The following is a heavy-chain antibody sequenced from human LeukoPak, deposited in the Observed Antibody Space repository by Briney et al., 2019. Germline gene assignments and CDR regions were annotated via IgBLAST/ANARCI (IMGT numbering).Heavy chain of an antibody. D-gene: IGHD2-8*01. J-gene: IGHJ3*02. CDR1: GDSVSSNSAA. V-gene: IGHV6-1*01. CDR2: TYYRSKWYN. CDR3: ARESNGVAWDAFDI. Sequence: SQTLSLTCAISGDSVSSNSAALNWIRQSPSRGLEWLVRTYYRSKWYNDYAVSVKSRITINPDTSKNQFSLQLNSVTPKDTAVDYCARESNGVAWDAFDIWGQGTMVTVSS.